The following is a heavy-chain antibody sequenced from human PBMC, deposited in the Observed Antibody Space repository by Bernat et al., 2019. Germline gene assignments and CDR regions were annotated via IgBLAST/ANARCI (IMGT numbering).Heavy chain of an antibody. V-gene: IGHV3-23*04. CDR1: GFTFSNYA. CDR2: ISGRGATT. Sequence: EVQLVESGGGFVQPGGSLRLSCAASGFTFSNYAMSWVRQAPGKGLEWVSGISGRGATTYYGDSVKGRFAISRDNSKNTLYLHMNSLRAEDTAVYYCAKDLSGRSAFDIWGQGTMVTVSS. J-gene: IGHJ3*02. CDR3: AKDLSGRSAFDI. D-gene: IGHD3-10*01.